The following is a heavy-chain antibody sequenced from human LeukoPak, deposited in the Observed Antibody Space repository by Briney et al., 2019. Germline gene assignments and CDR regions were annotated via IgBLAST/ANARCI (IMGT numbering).Heavy chain of an antibody. CDR1: GGSIMTTNW. CDR3: TRESGAFSPFGF. D-gene: IGHD1-26*01. CDR2: VHLSGAT. V-gene: IGHV4-4*02. J-gene: IGHJ4*02. Sequence: SETLSLTCDVSGGSIMTTNWWSWVRQPPNKGLEWIGEVHLSGATNYNPSLESRVTMSIDTSKNHLSLELTSVTAADTAMYYCTRESGAFSPFGFWGQGTLVAVSS.